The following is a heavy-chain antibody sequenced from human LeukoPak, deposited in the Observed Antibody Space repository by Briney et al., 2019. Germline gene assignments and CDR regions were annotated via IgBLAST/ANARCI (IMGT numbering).Heavy chain of an antibody. Sequence: GASLRLSCAASGFTFSSYAMSWVRQAPGKGLEWVSAISGSGSSTYYADSVKGRFTISRDNSKNTLYLQMNSLRAEDTAVYYCAKVGLYDYVWGSYRSLGVFDYWGQGTLVTVSS. CDR2: ISGSGSST. CDR3: AKVGLYDYVWGSYRSLGVFDY. D-gene: IGHD3-16*02. CDR1: GFTFSSYA. J-gene: IGHJ4*02. V-gene: IGHV3-23*01.